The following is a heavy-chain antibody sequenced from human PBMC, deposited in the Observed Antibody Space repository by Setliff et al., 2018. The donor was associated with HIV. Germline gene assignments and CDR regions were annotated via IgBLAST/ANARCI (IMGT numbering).Heavy chain of an antibody. V-gene: IGHV1-69*10. CDR3: ARGSNPTGNYDFYFLDV. J-gene: IGHJ6*03. CDR1: GGTFRTYA. CDR2: IIPMLRVA. D-gene: IGHD1-1*01. Sequence: SVKVSCKASGGTFRTYAISWVRQAPGQGLEWMGGIIPMLRVAKYAQNLQDSVTITADKSTGTAYMELSGLRSEDTAVYYCARGSNPTGNYDFYFLDVWGKGTTVTVSS.